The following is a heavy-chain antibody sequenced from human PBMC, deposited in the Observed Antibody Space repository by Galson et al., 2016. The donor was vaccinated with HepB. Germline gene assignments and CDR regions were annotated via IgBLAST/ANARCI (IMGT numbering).Heavy chain of an antibody. CDR3: ARTPNYGGNPWYFDI. CDR1: GGSISSGDYY. V-gene: IGHV4-30-4*01. CDR2: IYYSGST. D-gene: IGHD4-23*01. Sequence: LSLTCTVSGGSISSGDYYWNWIRQPPGKDLEWIGLIYYSGSTFYNPSLKSRLSMSADTSKNQFSLKLSSVTAADTAVYYCARTPNYGGNPWYFDIWGRGTLVTVSS. J-gene: IGHJ2*01.